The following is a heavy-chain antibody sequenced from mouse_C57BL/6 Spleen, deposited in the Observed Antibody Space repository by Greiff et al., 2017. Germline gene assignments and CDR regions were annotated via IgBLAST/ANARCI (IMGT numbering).Heavy chain of an antibody. V-gene: IGHV14-2*01. Sequence: VQLQQSGAELVKPGASVKLSCTASGFNIKDYYMHWVKQRTEQGLEWIGRIDPEDGETKYAPKLQGKATITADTSSNTAYLQLSSLTSEDTAVYYCARGLRRGAWFAYWGQGTLVTVSA. D-gene: IGHD2-4*01. CDR3: ARGLRRGAWFAY. CDR2: IDPEDGET. J-gene: IGHJ3*01. CDR1: GFNIKDYY.